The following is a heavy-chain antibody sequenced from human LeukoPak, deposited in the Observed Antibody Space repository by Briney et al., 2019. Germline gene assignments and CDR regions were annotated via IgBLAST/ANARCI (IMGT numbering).Heavy chain of an antibody. CDR1: GDSISIYY. CDR3: ARRPYHYHGLDV. Sequence: SQTLSLTCSVSGDSISIYYWNWIRQSPGKGLEWIGYFFYTGSTNYNPSLKSRVHMSVDTSKNQVSLTLRSVTAADTAVYYCARRPYHYHGLDVWGPGTTVIVSS. J-gene: IGHJ6*02. CDR2: FFYTGST. V-gene: IGHV4-59*08.